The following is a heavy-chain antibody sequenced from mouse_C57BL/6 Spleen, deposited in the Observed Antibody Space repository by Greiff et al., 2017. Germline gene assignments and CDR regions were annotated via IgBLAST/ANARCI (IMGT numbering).Heavy chain of an antibody. D-gene: IGHD1-2*01. CDR1: GFTFSSYG. V-gene: IGHV5-6*01. CDR2: ISSGGSYT. Sequence: EVQRVESGGDLVKPGGSLKLSCAASGFTFSSYGMPWVRQTPDKRLEWVATISSGGSYTYYPDSVKGRFTISRNNAKNTLYLQMSSLKSEDTAMYCCEGHHGGDGYFDYWGQGTTLTVSS. J-gene: IGHJ2*01. CDR3: EGHHGGDGYFDY.